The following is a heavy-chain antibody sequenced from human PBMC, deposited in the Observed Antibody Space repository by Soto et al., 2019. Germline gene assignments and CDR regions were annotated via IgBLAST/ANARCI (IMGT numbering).Heavy chain of an antibody. CDR2: IIPILGIA. V-gene: IGHV1-69*02. J-gene: IGHJ4*02. CDR1: GGTFSSYT. CDR3: ARGPYCGGDCYSNY. D-gene: IGHD2-21*02. Sequence: QVQLVQSGAEVKKPGSSVKVSCKASGGTFSSYTISWVRQAPGQGLEWMGRIIPILGIANYAQKFQGRVTITADKSTSPAYMELSSLRSEDTAVYYCARGPYCGGDCYSNYWGQGTLVTVSS.